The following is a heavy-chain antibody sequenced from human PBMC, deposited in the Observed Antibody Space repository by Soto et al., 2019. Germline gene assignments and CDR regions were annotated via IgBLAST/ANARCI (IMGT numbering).Heavy chain of an antibody. D-gene: IGHD7-27*01. CDR1: GYTFTGYY. Sequence: ASVKVSCKASGYTFTGYYIHWVRQAPGQGLEWMGSISPHSGGPNYAQRFQGRVTMTRDASMTTVYMEMSGLTSDDTAVYYCEREETTGANYYFDYWGQGTLVTVSS. V-gene: IGHV1-2*02. J-gene: IGHJ4*02. CDR3: EREETTGANYYFDY. CDR2: ISPHSGGP.